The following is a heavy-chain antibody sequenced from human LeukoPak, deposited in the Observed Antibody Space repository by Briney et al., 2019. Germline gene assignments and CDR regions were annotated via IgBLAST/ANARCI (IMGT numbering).Heavy chain of an antibody. CDR1: GGSISSGGYY. J-gene: IGHJ4*02. CDR3: ARDPPYCSSTSCRGGLFDY. Sequence: NSSETLSLTCTVSGGSISSGGYYWSWIRQPPGKGLEWIGYIYHSGSTYYNPSLKSRVTISVDTSKNQFSLKLSSVTAADTAVYYCARDPPYCSSTSCRGGLFDYWGQGTLVTVSS. V-gene: IGHV4-30-2*01. D-gene: IGHD2-2*01. CDR2: IYHSGST.